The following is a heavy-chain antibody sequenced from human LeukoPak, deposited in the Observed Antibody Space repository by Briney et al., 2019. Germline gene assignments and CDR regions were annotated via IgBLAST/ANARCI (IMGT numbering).Heavy chain of an antibody. J-gene: IGHJ5*02. Sequence: PSETLSLTCTVSGGSISNSFWSWIRQPAGKGLEWIGRIYSSGRTNYNPSLKSRVTMSVDTSKNQFSLKLSSVTAADTAVYYCARVTYYDSSGYYYDGGWFDPWGQGTLVTVSS. CDR2: IYSSGRT. CDR1: GGSISNSF. V-gene: IGHV4-4*07. CDR3: ARVTYYDSSGYYYDGGWFDP. D-gene: IGHD3-22*01.